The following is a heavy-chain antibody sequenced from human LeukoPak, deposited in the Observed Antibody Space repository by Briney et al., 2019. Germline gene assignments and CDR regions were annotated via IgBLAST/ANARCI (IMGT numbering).Heavy chain of an antibody. CDR3: AKGVLYYDTTGGDFDY. J-gene: IGHJ4*02. CDR2: INTDGSST. D-gene: IGHD3-22*01. CDR1: GFTFSSYW. V-gene: IGHV3-74*01. Sequence: GGSLRLSCAASGFTFSSYWMHWVRQAPGKGLVWVSRINTDGSSTSYADSVKGRFTISRDNAKNTLYLQMNSLRAEDTAVYYCAKGVLYYDTTGGDFDYWGQGTLVTVSS.